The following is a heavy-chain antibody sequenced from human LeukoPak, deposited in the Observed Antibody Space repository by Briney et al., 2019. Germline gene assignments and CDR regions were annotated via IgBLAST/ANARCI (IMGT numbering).Heavy chain of an antibody. CDR2: ITSNPNNYRT. CDR1: GFTFTDHY. V-gene: IGHV3-72*01. D-gene: IGHD5-18*01. CDR3: ARDTATALDY. J-gene: IGHJ4*02. Sequence: PGGSLRLSCAASGFTFTDHYMDWVRQAPGKGQEWVARITSNPNNYRTQYAASVKGRFTVSRDDSKNSLYLQMNSLITEDTAVYYCARDTATALDYWGQGTLVTVSS.